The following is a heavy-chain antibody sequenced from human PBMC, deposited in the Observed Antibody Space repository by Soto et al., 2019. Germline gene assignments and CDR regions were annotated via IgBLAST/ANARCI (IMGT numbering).Heavy chain of an antibody. J-gene: IGHJ3*02. CDR3: ARAGFCSTTSCSDAFDI. V-gene: IGHV1-3*01. CDR2: INAGNGNT. CDR1: GYTFTNYA. D-gene: IGHD2-2*01. Sequence: QVQLVQSGAEAKKPGASVKVSCKASGYTFTNYAMHWVRQAPGQRPEWMGWINAGNGNTKFSQRFQGRVTITRDTSANIAYMELSSLTSEDTAVYYCARAGFCSTTSCSDAFDIWGQGTMVTVSS.